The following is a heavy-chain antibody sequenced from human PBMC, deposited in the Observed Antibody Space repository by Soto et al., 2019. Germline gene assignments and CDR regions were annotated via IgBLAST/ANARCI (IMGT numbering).Heavy chain of an antibody. CDR1: GGSISSGNYY. CDR2: IFYSGTT. J-gene: IGHJ6*02. CDR3: ARDSGWFGELNYYYNGMDV. V-gene: IGHV4-30-4*01. Sequence: QVQLQESGPGLVRPSQTLSLTCTVSGGSISSGNYYWTWIRQPPGKGLEWIGYIFYSGTTYYNPSLNSRVTISVDTSKNQFSLKLSSVTAADTAVYYCARDSGWFGELNYYYNGMDVWGQGTTVTVSS. D-gene: IGHD3-10*01.